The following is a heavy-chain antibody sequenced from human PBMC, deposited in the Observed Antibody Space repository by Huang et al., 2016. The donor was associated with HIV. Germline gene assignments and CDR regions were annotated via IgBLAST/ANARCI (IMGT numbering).Heavy chain of an antibody. CDR2: IYWDEDK. D-gene: IGHD2-2*01. CDR1: GFSLRTSGVG. CDR3: THTPDPSWDVDD. J-gene: IGHJ4*02. Sequence: QITLKESGPTLVKPTQTLTLTCTFSGFSLRTSGVGVGWIRQPPGKALEWLALIYWDEDKRYSPSLKSRLTITKDTSKNQVVLTMTNMDPVDTATFYCTHTPDPSWDVDDWGQGTLVTVSS. V-gene: IGHV2-5*02.